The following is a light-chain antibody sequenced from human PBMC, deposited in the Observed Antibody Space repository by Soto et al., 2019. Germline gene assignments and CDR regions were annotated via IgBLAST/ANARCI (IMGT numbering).Light chain of an antibody. CDR3: QQYYSYLRT. CDR1: QGISSY. Sequence: AIRMTQSPSSFSASTGDRVTITCRASQGISSYLAWYQQKPGKAPKLLIYAASTLQSGVPPRFSGSGSGTDFTLTISCLQSEDFATYYCQQYYSYLRTFGQGTKVEIK. CDR2: AAS. J-gene: IGKJ1*01. V-gene: IGKV1-8*01.